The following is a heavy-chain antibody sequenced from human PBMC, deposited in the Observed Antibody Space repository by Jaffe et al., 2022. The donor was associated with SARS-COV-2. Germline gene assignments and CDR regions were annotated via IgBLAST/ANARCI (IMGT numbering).Heavy chain of an antibody. Sequence: EVQLVESGGGVVQPGGSLRLSCAASGFTFDDYAMHWVRQAPGKGLEWVSLINGAGGSTYYADSVKGRFTISRDNSKNSLYLQMNSLKTEDTALYYCAKDRNDYGDQASDYWGQGTLVTVSS. CDR3: AKDRNDYGDQASDY. J-gene: IGHJ4*02. CDR1: GFTFDDYA. CDR2: INGAGGST. D-gene: IGHD4-17*01. V-gene: IGHV3-43*02.